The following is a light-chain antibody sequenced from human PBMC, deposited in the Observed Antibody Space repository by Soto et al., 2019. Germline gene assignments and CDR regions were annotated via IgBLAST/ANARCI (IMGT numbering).Light chain of an antibody. J-gene: IGKJ1*01. CDR3: QKYNSASWT. Sequence: DIQMTQSPSTLSASIGDTVTVACRASQGISNWLAWYQQKPGKAPKLLIFHASSLESGVPSRFSGSGSGTDFTPTISSMQPEDVATYYCQKYNSASWTSGQGAKVDIK. V-gene: IGKV1-5*01. CDR1: QGISNW. CDR2: HAS.